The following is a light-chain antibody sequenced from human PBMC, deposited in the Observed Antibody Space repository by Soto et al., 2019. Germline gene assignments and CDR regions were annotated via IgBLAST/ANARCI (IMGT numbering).Light chain of an antibody. J-gene: IGLJ3*02. CDR2: EGR. CDR3: SSNVGSSTV. V-gene: IGLV2-23*01. CDR1: SSDVGSFNL. Sequence: QSVLTQPASVSGSPGQSITISCTGSSSDVGSFNLVSWYLQHPGKAPKLLIYEGRLRPSGVSSRFSGSRSANTASLTISGLQAADEGDYYCSSNVGSSTVFGPGTQLTVL.